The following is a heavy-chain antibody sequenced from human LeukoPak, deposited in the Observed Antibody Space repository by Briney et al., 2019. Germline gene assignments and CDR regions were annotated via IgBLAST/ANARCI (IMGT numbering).Heavy chain of an antibody. J-gene: IGHJ4*02. V-gene: IGHV4-39*07. CDR2: IYYSGST. CDR1: GGSISSSNYY. D-gene: IGHD3-10*01. Sequence: SETLSLTYTVSGGSISSSNYYWSWIRQPPGKGLEWIGSIYYSGSTYYNPSLKSRVTISVDTSKNQFSLKLSSVTAADTAVYYCVGSRITMVRGVMGLSDYWGQGTLVTVSS. CDR3: VGSRITMVRGVMGLSDY.